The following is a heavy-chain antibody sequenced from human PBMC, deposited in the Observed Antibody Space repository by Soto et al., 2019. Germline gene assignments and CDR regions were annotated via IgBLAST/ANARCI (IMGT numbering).Heavy chain of an antibody. CDR3: ARDHLDAFDI. CDR1: GFTFSSYA. CDR2: ISYDGSNK. V-gene: IGHV3-30*04. J-gene: IGHJ3*02. Sequence: GGSLRISCAASGFTFSSYAMHWVRQAPGKGLEWVAVISYDGSNKYYADSVKGRFTISRDNSKNTLYLQMNSLRAEDTAVYYCARDHLDAFDIWGQGTMVTVSS.